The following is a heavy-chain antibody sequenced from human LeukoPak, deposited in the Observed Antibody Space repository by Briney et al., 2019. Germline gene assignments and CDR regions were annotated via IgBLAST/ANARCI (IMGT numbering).Heavy chain of an antibody. V-gene: IGHV3-30*18. CDR3: AKDADTATIIFWYFDL. Sequence: GGSLRLSCAASGFSFRNYGMHWVRQAPGKGLEWVAVISDDGRNKYYADSVRGRFTISRDNSKNMLYLQMNNLRPEDTAVYHCAKDADTATIIFWYFDLWGRGTLVTVSS. D-gene: IGHD5-18*01. J-gene: IGHJ2*01. CDR2: ISDDGRNK. CDR1: GFSFRNYG.